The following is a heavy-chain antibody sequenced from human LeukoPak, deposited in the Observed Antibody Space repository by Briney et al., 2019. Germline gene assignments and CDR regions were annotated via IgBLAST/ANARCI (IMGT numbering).Heavy chain of an antibody. J-gene: IGHJ4*02. V-gene: IGHV6-1*01. D-gene: IGHD2-21*01. CDR2: TYYRSKWYN. Sequence: SQTLSLTCAISGDSVSSNSAAWNWIRQSPSRGLEWLGRTYYRSKWYNDYAVSVKSRITINPDTSKNQFSLKLSSVTAADTAVYYCARDLGYCGGDCYRDYWGQGTLVTVSS. CDR3: ARDLGYCGGDCYRDY. CDR1: GDSVSSNSAA.